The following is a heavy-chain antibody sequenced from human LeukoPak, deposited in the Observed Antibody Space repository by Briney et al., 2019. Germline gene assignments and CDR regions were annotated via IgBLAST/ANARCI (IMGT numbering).Heavy chain of an antibody. V-gene: IGHV3-13*04. CDR2: IAIAGDT. J-gene: IGHJ4*02. Sequence: GGSLRLSCAASGFTFSSYDMHWVRQAPGKGLEWVSAIAIAGDTYYSGSVKGRFTISRENAKNSLYLQMNSLRAGDTAVYYYARGIVGAINLYDYWGQGTLVTVSS. D-gene: IGHD1-26*01. CDR1: GFTFSSYD. CDR3: ARGIVGAINLYDY.